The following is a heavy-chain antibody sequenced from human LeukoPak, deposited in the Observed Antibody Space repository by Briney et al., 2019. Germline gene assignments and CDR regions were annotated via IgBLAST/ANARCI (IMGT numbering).Heavy chain of an antibody. CDR3: ARDGWAAPLPLDEKFDY. D-gene: IGHD1-26*01. Sequence: GGSLRLSCAASGFTFSSYEMNWVRQAPGKGLEWVSYISSSGSTIYYADSVKGRFTISRDNAKNSLYLQMNSLRAEDTAVYYCARDGWAAPLPLDEKFDYWGQGTLVTVSS. CDR1: GFTFSSYE. J-gene: IGHJ4*02. V-gene: IGHV3-48*03. CDR2: ISSSGSTI.